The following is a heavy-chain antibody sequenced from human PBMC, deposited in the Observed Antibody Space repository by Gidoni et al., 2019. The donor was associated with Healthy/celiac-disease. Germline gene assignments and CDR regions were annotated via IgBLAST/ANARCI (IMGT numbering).Heavy chain of an antibody. J-gene: IGHJ4*02. CDR3: ARALDYYDSSGSPHLDY. D-gene: IGHD3-22*01. CDR1: GFPFSSYE. Sequence: EVQLVESGGGLVQPGGSLRLSCAASGFPFSSYEMNWVHQAPGKGLEWVSYISSSGSTIYYADSVKGRFTISRDNAKNSLYLQMNSLRAEDTAVYYCARALDYYDSSGSPHLDYWGQGTLVTVSS. V-gene: IGHV3-48*03. CDR2: ISSSGSTI.